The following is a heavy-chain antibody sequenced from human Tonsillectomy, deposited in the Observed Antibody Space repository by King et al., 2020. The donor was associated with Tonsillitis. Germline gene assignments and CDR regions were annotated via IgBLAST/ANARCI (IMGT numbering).Heavy chain of an antibody. V-gene: IGHV6-1*01. CDR3: ARDEEVVADTRDYYYYSGLDV. CDR1: GDSVSSKTAS. Sequence: QVQLQQSGPRLVKPSQTLSLTCAISGDSVSSKTASWNWIRQSPSRGLEWLGRAYSRSKWYFDYAVSVESRITIKPDTSRNQFSLQLNSVTPEDTAVYYCARDEEVVADTRDYYYYSGLDVWGQGTTVTVSS. CDR2: AYSRSKWYF. D-gene: IGHD6-19*01. J-gene: IGHJ6*02.